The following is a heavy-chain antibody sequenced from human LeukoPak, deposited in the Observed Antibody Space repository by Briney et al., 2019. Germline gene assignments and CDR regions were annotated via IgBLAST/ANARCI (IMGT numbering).Heavy chain of an antibody. V-gene: IGHV4-38-2*01. Sequence: SETLSLTCAVSGYSISSGYYWGWIRQPPGKGLEWIGEINHSGSTNYNPSLKSRVTISVDTSKNQFSLKLSSVTAADTAVYYCARGPRGIAVAGIGVPFGYWGQGTLVTVSS. D-gene: IGHD6-19*01. CDR3: ARGPRGIAVAGIGVPFGY. J-gene: IGHJ4*02. CDR2: INHSGST. CDR1: GYSISSGYY.